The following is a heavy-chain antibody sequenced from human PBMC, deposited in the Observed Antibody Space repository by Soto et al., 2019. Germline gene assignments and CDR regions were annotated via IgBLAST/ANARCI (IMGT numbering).Heavy chain of an antibody. CDR2: ISYEGSNK. D-gene: IGHD3-9*01. Sequence: GGSLRPSCAASGFTFSSYAMHWVRKSAGKGLDWVAFISYEGSNKYYAVSGKGRLNSARDKAKSKLYLQRYSLRAEDTAVYYCGRDKPSTGLLDYLGQGTLVTVSS. CDR3: GRDKPSTGLLDY. CDR1: GFTFSSYA. J-gene: IGHJ4*02. V-gene: IGHV3-30-3*01.